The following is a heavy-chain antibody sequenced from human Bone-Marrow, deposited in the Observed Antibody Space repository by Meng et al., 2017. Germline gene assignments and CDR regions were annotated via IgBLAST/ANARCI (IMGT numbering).Heavy chain of an antibody. CDR1: GGSFSGYY. V-gene: IGHV4-34*01. D-gene: IGHD2-15*01. CDR2: INHSGST. J-gene: IGHJ4*02. Sequence: QVQLQESGPGLLKPSETLSLTCAVYGGSFSGYYWSWIRQPPGKGLEWIGEINHSGSTNYNPSLKSRVTISVDTSKNQFSLKLSSVTAADTAVYYCARGGYCSGGSCNWGQGTQVTVSS. CDR3: ARGGYCSGGSCN.